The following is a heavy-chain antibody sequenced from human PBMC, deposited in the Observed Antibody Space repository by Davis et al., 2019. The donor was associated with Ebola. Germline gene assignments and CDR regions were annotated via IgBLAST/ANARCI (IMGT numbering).Heavy chain of an antibody. CDR1: GYSINSYW. V-gene: IGHV5-51*01. J-gene: IGHJ4*02. D-gene: IGHD1-26*01. Sequence: GESLKISCQASGYSINSYWIGWVRQMPGKGLEWMGIIYPGDSDTRYSPSFQGQVTMSADKSINTAYLQWSSLKASDTAMYYCARLRDTGSYFRAFEYYFDYWGQGTLVTVSS. CDR3: ARLRDTGSYFRAFEYYFDY. CDR2: IYPGDSDT.